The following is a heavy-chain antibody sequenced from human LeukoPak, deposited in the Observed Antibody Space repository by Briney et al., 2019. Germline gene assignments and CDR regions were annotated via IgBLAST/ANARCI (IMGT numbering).Heavy chain of an antibody. J-gene: IGHJ4*02. CDR3: AKDDSGTSCPFDY. CDR2: IRYDGSNK. CDR1: GFTFSSYG. D-gene: IGHD2-2*01. Sequence: GGSLRLSCAASGFTFSSYGMHWVRQAPGKGLEWVAFIRYDGSNKYYADSVKGRFTISRDNSKNTLYLQMNSLRAEDTAVYYCAKDDSGTSCPFDYWGQGTLVTVSS. V-gene: IGHV3-30*02.